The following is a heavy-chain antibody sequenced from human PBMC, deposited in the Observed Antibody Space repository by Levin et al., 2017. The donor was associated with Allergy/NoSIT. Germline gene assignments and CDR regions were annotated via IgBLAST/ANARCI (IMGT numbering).Heavy chain of an antibody. CDR1: GFTFSSYS. Sequence: PGGSLRLSCAASGFTFSSYSMNWVRQAPGKGLEWVSSISSSSSYIYYADSVKGRFTISRDNAKNSLYLQMNSLRAEDTAVYYCARGVRGENWFDPWGQGTLVTVSS. D-gene: IGHD2-8*01. CDR2: ISSSSSYI. J-gene: IGHJ5*02. CDR3: ARGVRGENWFDP. V-gene: IGHV3-21*01.